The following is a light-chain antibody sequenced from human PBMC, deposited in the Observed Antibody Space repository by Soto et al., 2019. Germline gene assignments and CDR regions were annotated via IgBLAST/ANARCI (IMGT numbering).Light chain of an antibody. Sequence: EIVLTQSPGTLSLSPGERATLSCRASQSVGSSYLAWYQQKPGQAPRLLIYGASSRATGIPDRFSGSGSGTDFTLTISRLEPEDFAVYYCQQYGSSTVTFGQGTKVDI. CDR2: GAS. V-gene: IGKV3-20*01. CDR3: QQYGSSTVT. CDR1: QSVGSSY. J-gene: IGKJ1*01.